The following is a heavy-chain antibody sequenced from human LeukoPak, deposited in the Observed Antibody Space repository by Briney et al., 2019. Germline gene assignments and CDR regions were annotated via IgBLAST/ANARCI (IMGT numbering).Heavy chain of an antibody. CDR2: IYYSGST. CDR1: GDSISSGNYY. V-gene: IGHV4-31*03. Sequence: LSETLSLTCTVSGDSISSGNYYWSWIRQHPEKGLEWIGYIYYSGSTFYNPSLKSRVTMSLDTSKNQFSLRLSSVTAADTAVFYCARAPKRGSNYGYFDYWGQGTLVTVSS. CDR3: ARAPKRGSNYGYFDY. D-gene: IGHD5-18*01. J-gene: IGHJ4*02.